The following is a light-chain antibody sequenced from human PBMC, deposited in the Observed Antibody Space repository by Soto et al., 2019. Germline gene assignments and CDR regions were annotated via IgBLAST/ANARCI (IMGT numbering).Light chain of an antibody. CDR1: RSISSY. Sequence: DIQVTQSPSSLSASVGDRVTITCRASRSISSYLNWYQQKPGKAPRLLIFAASTLHSGVPSRFSGSGSGTDFTLTISTLQPEDFATYYCQQSYNTPRTFGQGTKVEIK. CDR3: QQSYNTPRT. V-gene: IGKV1-39*01. CDR2: AAS. J-gene: IGKJ2*01.